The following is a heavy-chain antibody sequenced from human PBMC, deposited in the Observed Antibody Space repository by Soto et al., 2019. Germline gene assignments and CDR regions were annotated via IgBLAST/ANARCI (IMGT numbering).Heavy chain of an antibody. V-gene: IGHV4-34*01. CDR3: ARVLTGSRAFDF. Sequence: PSETLSLTCAVYGGSFSGYYWSWIRQPPGKGLEWIGEINHSGSTNYNPSLKSRVTISVDTSKNQFSLSLGALTASDTAVYYCARVLTGSRAFDFWGQRALVTVSS. J-gene: IGHJ4*02. D-gene: IGHD1-20*01. CDR2: INHSGST. CDR1: GGSFSGYY.